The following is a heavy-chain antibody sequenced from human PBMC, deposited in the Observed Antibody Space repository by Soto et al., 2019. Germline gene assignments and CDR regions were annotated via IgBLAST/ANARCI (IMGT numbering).Heavy chain of an antibody. CDR1: GGTFSSYA. J-gene: IGHJ4*02. CDR3: ARGSHRDGYSKDFDY. CDR2: IIPIFGTA. V-gene: IGHV1-69*06. Sequence: SVKVSCKASGGTFSSYAISWVRQAPGQGLEWMGGIIPIFGTANYAQKFQGRVTITADKSTSTAYMELSSLRSEDTAVYYCARGSHRDGYSKDFDYWGQGTLVTVSS. D-gene: IGHD4-4*01.